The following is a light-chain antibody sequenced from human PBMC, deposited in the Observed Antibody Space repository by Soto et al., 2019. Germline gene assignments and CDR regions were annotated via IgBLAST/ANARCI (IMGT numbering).Light chain of an antibody. J-gene: IGKJ1*01. V-gene: IGKV1-9*01. CDR2: SAS. Sequence: DIQLTQSPSVLSASVGDTVTITFRASQALSNYLAWYQQKPGKAPDLLIYSASTLQSGVPSRFSGSGSGTDFTLTISCLQSEDFATYYCQQYYSYPWTFGQGTKVDIK. CDR1: QALSNY. CDR3: QQYYSYPWT.